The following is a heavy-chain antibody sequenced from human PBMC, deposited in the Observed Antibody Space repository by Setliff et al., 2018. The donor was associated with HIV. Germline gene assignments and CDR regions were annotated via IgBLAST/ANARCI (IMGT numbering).Heavy chain of an antibody. CDR1: GGNFTSYC. CDR2: IFPVFGAA. Sequence: SVKVSCKASGGNFTSYCIGWVRRAPGQGLEWMGRIFPVFGAAHYTQNFQGRVTLTADKSTSTASMEMSSLTYEDTAVYFCARSFNGLTFDSWGPGTLVTVSS. D-gene: IGHD2-8*01. J-gene: IGHJ4*02. CDR3: ARSFNGLTFDS. V-gene: IGHV1-69*06.